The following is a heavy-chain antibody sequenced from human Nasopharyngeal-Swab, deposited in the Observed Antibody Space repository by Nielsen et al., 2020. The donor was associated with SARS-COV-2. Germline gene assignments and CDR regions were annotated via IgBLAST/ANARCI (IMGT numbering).Heavy chain of an antibody. CDR2: INAGNGNT. D-gene: IGHD4-17*01. CDR1: GYTFTSYA. Sequence: ASAKVFCKASGYTFTSYAMHCVRQAPGQRLEWMGWINAGNGNTKYSQKFQGRVTITRDTSASTAYMELSSLRSEDTAVYYCAKDIMNTVTYDWWFEPWGQGTLVTVSS. J-gene: IGHJ5*02. CDR3: AKDIMNTVTYDWWFEP. V-gene: IGHV1-3*01.